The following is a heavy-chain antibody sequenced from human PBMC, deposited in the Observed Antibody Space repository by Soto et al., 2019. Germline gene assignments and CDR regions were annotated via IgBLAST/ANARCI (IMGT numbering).Heavy chain of an antibody. D-gene: IGHD6-13*01. J-gene: IGHJ5*01. CDR2: IYYSGST. Sequence: PSETLSLTCTVSGGSISRGDYYWRWIRQPPGKGLEWIGYIYYSGSTYYNPSLKSRVTISVDTSKNQYSLKLSSVTAADTAVYYCSRSYSSIPPHGFDPWGQGSLVIVSS. CDR1: GGSISRGDYY. V-gene: IGHV4-30-4*01. CDR3: SRSYSSIPPHGFDP.